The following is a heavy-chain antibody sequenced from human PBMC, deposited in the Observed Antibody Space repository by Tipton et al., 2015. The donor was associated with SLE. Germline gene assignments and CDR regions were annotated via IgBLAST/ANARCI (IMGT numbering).Heavy chain of an antibody. J-gene: IGHJ3*02. V-gene: IGHV4-59*11. CDR2: IYYSGST. Sequence: TLSLTCTVSRGSISSHYWSWIRQPPGKGLEWIGYIYYSGSTNYNPSLKSRVTISVDTTKNQFSLKLSSVTAADTAVYYCARDSSGSYQGDAFDIWGQGTMVTVSS. CDR1: RGSISSHY. CDR3: ARDSSGSYQGDAFDI. D-gene: IGHD1-26*01.